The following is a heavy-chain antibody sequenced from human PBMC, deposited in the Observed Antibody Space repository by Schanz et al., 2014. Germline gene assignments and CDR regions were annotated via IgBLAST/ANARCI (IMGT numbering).Heavy chain of an antibody. CDR3: ARDPYGKNSGDFDY. Sequence: QVQLVQSGAEVKKPGASVKVSCKASGYTFIDYSMHWVRQAPEQGLEWVGWIDPNGGATNHAQMLQGRVTMTRDTSISTAYMELSGLTSDDTAVYFCARDPYGKNSGDFDYWGQGTLVTVSS. J-gene: IGHJ4*02. V-gene: IGHV1-2*02. CDR2: IDPNGGAT. D-gene: IGHD4-17*01. CDR1: GYTFIDYS.